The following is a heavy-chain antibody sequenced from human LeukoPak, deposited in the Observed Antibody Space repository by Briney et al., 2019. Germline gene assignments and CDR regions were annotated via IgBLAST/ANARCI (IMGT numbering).Heavy chain of an antibody. CDR2: NIHIFGTA. J-gene: IGHJ4*02. CDR1: RGTYISYA. Sequence: SVKVSRKASRGTYISYAISGVRQAPANGLEWIGGNIHIFGTANYAQKFQGRVTITADESTSTAYMELSGLRSEDTAVYYCASDFSSSSGFDYWGQGTLVTVSP. V-gene: IGHV1-69*13. D-gene: IGHD6-6*01. CDR3: ASDFSSSSGFDY.